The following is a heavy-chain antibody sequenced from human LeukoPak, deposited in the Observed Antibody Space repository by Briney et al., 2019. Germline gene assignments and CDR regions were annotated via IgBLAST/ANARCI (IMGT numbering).Heavy chain of an antibody. J-gene: IGHJ4*02. Sequence: SGGSLRLSYAASGFTFSSYSMNWVRQAPGKGLEWVSSISSSSSYIYYADSVKGRFTISRDNAKNSLYLQMNSLRAEDTAVYYCARDSNNYYDSSGYYATPLDYWGQGTLVTVSS. V-gene: IGHV3-21*01. CDR3: ARDSNNYYDSSGYYATPLDY. CDR1: GFTFSSYS. D-gene: IGHD3-22*01. CDR2: ISSSSSYI.